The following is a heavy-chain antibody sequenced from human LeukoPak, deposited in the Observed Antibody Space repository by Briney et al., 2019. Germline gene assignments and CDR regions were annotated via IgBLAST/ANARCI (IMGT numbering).Heavy chain of an antibody. CDR2: IYTSGST. V-gene: IGHV4-61*02. Sequence: PSETLSLTCTVSGGSISSRSYYWSWIRQPAGKGLEWIGRIYTSGSTDYNPSLKSRVTISVDTSKNQLSLKLSSVTAADTAVYYCASSLNWLYFDYWGQGTLVTVSS. CDR1: GGSISSRSYY. D-gene: IGHD1-20*01. J-gene: IGHJ4*02. CDR3: ASSLNWLYFDY.